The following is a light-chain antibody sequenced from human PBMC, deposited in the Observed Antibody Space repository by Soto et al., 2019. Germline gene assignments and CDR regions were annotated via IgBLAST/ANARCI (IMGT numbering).Light chain of an antibody. V-gene: IGKV3D-15*01. CDR1: QSVNNN. CDR2: ATS. CDR3: QHYNLWPRA. J-gene: IGKJ1*01. Sequence: EIVMTQSPATLSMSPGERATLSCRASQSVNNNLAWYQQRPGQAPRLLIYATSTRATGVPARFSGSGSGTEFTLTITSLQSEDFAVYYCQHYNLWPRAFGQGTKVEIK.